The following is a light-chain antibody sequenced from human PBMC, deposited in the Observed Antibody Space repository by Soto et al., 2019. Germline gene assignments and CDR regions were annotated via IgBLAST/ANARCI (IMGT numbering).Light chain of an antibody. CDR3: QQYDRPPFA. V-gene: IGKV3-20*01. J-gene: IGKJ2*01. CDR2: DAS. Sequence: EIVLTQSPGTLSLFPGDRATLSCRASQRLFNGYLAWFQQKPGQAPRLLIYDASSRAAGVPDRVTGCGSGTDFTLTIIGLEPDDFALYFCQQYDRPPFAFGQGTKLEIK. CDR1: QRLFNGY.